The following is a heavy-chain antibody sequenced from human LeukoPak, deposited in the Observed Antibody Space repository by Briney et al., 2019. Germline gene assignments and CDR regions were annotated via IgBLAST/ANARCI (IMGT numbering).Heavy chain of an antibody. Sequence: PSETLSLTCTVSGYSISSGYYWGWIRQPPGKGLEWIGSIYHSGSTYYNPSLKSRVTISVDTSKNQFSLKLSSVTAADTAVYYCARATYYYDSSGYWTLEFDFDIWGQGTMVTVSS. CDR1: GYSISSGYY. D-gene: IGHD3-22*01. CDR3: ARATYYYDSSGYWTLEFDFDI. J-gene: IGHJ3*02. V-gene: IGHV4-38-2*02. CDR2: IYHSGST.